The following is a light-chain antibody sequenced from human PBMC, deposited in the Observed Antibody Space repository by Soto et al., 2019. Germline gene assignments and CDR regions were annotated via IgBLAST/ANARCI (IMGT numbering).Light chain of an antibody. CDR1: QGISSY. CDR2: AAS. Sequence: DIQMTQSPSSLSASVGDRVTITCRASQGISSYLSWYQQKPGKAPKFLIYAASSLQRGVPSRFSGSGSGTDFTLTISSLQPEYFATYYCQQSYSTPITFGQGKRREIK. J-gene: IGKJ5*01. CDR3: QQSYSTPIT. V-gene: IGKV1-39*01.